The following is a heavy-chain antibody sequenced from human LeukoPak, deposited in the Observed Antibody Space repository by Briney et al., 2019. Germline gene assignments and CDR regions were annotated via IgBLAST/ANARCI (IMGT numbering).Heavy chain of an antibody. D-gene: IGHD4-11*01. CDR3: ARGVTAPIYFYYKMDV. CDR2: MSPKSGNT. Sequence: GASVKVSCKASGYTFTTDDITWVRQVAGQGLEWMGWMSPKSGNTGYAQKFQGRVSMTRDTSIGAAYMELTRLTSEDTAVYYCARGVTAPIYFYYKMDVWGQGTTVIVS. V-gene: IGHV1-8*01. J-gene: IGHJ6*03. CDR1: GYTFTTDD.